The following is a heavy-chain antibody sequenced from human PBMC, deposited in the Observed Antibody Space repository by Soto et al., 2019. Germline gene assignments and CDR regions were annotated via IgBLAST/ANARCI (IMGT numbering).Heavy chain of an antibody. CDR3: AKGPHSASGYYYMDV. CDR2: ITSDESST. Sequence: PGGSLRLSCAASGFTFSSYGMHWVRQAPGKGLVWVSRITSDESSTSYADSVKGRFTISRDNAKNTLYLQMNSLRAEDTAVYYCAKGPHSASGYYYMDVWGKGTTVTVSS. D-gene: IGHD3-10*01. CDR1: GFTFSSYG. V-gene: IGHV3-74*01. J-gene: IGHJ6*03.